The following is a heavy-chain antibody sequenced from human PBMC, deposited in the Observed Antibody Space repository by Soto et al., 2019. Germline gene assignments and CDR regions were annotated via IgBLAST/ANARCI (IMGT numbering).Heavy chain of an antibody. V-gene: IGHV3-64*01. D-gene: IGHD6-6*01. Sequence: GGSLRLSCSASGFTLSGYAMDWVRQAPGKGLEYVSGISSNGVGTYYANSVQGGFTISRDNSKNTVYLQMGSLRPEDMAVYYCARRARPDFYYMDVWGKGTTVTVSS. CDR1: GFTLSGYA. J-gene: IGHJ6*03. CDR2: ISSNGVGT. CDR3: ARRARPDFYYMDV.